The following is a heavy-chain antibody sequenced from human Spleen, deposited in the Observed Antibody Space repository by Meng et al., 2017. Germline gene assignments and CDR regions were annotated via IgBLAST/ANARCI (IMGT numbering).Heavy chain of an antibody. CDR2: IHHSGSA. CDR1: GGSMSSGNYY. Sequence: QVQLQVSGPGLVEPSQTLSLTCTVSGGSMSSGNYYWSWIRQPPGKGLEWIGYIHHSGSAYYNPSLKSRVSISVDTSKNQFSLNLNSMTAADTAVYYCASFDHIPRRNYFDYWGQGTLVTVSS. J-gene: IGHJ4*02. D-gene: IGHD2-21*01. CDR3: ASFDHIPRRNYFDY. V-gene: IGHV4-30-4*01.